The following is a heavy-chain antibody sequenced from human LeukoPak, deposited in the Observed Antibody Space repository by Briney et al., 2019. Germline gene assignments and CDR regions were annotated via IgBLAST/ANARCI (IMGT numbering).Heavy chain of an antibody. D-gene: IGHD5-18*01. CDR1: GGSISSGDYY. J-gene: IGHJ5*02. Sequence: SETLSLTCTVSGGSISSGDYYWSWIRQPPGTGLEWIGYIYYSGSTYYNPSLKSRVTISVDTSKNQFSLKLSSVTAADTAVYYCARGIGKGIQLWLENWFDPWGQGTLVTVSS. V-gene: IGHV4-30-4*01. CDR3: ARGIGKGIQLWLENWFDP. CDR2: IYYSGST.